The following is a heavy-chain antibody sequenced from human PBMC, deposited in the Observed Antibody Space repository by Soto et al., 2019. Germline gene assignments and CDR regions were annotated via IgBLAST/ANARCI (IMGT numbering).Heavy chain of an antibody. J-gene: IGHJ6*02. CDR1: GGTFDRHT. CDR3: ARGGLQAQGVQYNHYAMDV. Sequence: SVKVSCKASGGTFDRHTINWVRQAPGQGLEWMGGIIPIFSTPKYAQKFQGRVMLTADKSTSTAYMELSSLRYEDTAVYYCARGGLQAQGVQYNHYAMDVWGQGTTVTVS. D-gene: IGHD4-4*01. V-gene: IGHV1-69*06. CDR2: IIPIFSTP.